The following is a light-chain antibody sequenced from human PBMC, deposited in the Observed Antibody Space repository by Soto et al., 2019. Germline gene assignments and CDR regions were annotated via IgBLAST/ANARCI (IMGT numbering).Light chain of an antibody. CDR2: DSS. CDR3: QQRSNWHPCT. CDR1: QSVSSY. V-gene: IGKV3-11*01. J-gene: IGKJ1*01. Sequence: EIVLTQAPATLSLSTGERATLSCRASQSVSSYLTWYQQKPGQAPRLLIYDSSNRATGIPARFSGSGSGTDFTLTIRSLESEDFAVYYCQQRSNWHPCTLGQASMV.